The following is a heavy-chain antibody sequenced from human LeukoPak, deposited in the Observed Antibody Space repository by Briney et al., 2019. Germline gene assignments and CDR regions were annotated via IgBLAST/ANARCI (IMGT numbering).Heavy chain of an antibody. CDR3: ARESLIAAAAPFDY. V-gene: IGHV3-30-3*01. Sequence: PGRSLRLSCAASGFTFSSYAMHWVRQAPGKGLEWVAVISYDGSNKYYADSVKGRFTISRDNSKNTLYLQMNSLRAEDTAVYYCARESLIAAAAPFDYWGQGTLVTVSS. CDR2: ISYDGSNK. D-gene: IGHD6-13*01. CDR1: GFTFSSYA. J-gene: IGHJ4*02.